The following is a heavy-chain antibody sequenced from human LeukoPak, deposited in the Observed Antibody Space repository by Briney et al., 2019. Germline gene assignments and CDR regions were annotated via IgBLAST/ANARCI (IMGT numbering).Heavy chain of an antibody. J-gene: IGHJ4*02. CDR2: IYYSGST. CDR1: GGSISSYY. Sequence: SETQSLTCTVSGGSISSYYWSWNRQPPGKGLEWIGYIYYSGSTNYNPSLKSRVTISVDTSKNQFSLKLSSVTAADTAVYYCAREIGSSAAIDYWGQGTLVTVSS. CDR3: AREIGSSAAIDY. D-gene: IGHD2-2*01. V-gene: IGHV4-59*01.